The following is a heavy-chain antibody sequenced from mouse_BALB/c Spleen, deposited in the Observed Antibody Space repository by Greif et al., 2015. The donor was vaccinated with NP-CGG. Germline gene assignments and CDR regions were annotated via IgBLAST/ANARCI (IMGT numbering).Heavy chain of an antibody. CDR1: GFTFSNYW. CDR2: IRLKSNNYAT. Sequence: EVHLVESGGGLVQPGGSMKLSCVASGFTFSNYWMNWVRQSPEKGLEWVAEIRLKSNNYATHYAESVKGRSTISRDDSKSSVYLQMNNLRAEDTGIYYCTRLYGSSPPYYAMDYWGQGTSVTVSS. D-gene: IGHD1-1*01. CDR3: TRLYGSSPPYYAMDY. V-gene: IGHV6-6*02. J-gene: IGHJ4*01.